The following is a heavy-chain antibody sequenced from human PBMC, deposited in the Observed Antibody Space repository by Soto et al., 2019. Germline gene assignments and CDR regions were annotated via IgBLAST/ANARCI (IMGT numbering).Heavy chain of an antibody. D-gene: IGHD5-12*01. CDR1: GFTFSSYA. Sequence: PGGSLRLSCAASGFTFSSYAMSWFRQAPGKGLEWVSAISGSGGSTYYADSVKCRFTISRDNSKNTLYLQMNSLRAEDTAVYYCARRGSGYDESSMGYYYYMDVWGKGTTVTVSS. J-gene: IGHJ6*03. CDR2: ISGSGGST. CDR3: ARRGSGYDESSMGYYYYMDV. V-gene: IGHV3-23*01.